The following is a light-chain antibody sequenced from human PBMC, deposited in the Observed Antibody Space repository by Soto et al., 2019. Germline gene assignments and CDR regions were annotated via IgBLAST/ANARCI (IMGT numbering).Light chain of an antibody. CDR3: QQYDNLLHS. CDR1: QDISNY. V-gene: IGKV1-33*01. Sequence: DIQMTQSPSSLSASVGDRVTITCQASQDISNYLNWYQQKPGKAPKLLIYDASNLETGVPSRFSGSGSGPDFTFAISSLQPEAIATYYCQQYDNLLHSLGQGTKLEIK. J-gene: IGKJ2*01. CDR2: DAS.